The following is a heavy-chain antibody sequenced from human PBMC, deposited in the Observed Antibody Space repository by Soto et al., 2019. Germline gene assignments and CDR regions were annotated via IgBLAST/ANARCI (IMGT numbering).Heavy chain of an antibody. J-gene: IGHJ4*02. V-gene: IGHV3-23*01. Sequence: EVQLLESGGGLVQPGGSLRLSCAASGFTFSSYAMSWVRQAPGKGLEWVSAISGSGGSTYYADSVKGRFTISRDNSKNTLYLQMNSLRAEDTAVYYCRITMVRGRGTGDFDYWGQGTLVTVSS. D-gene: IGHD3-10*01. CDR3: RITMVRGRGTGDFDY. CDR2: ISGSGGST. CDR1: GFTFSSYA.